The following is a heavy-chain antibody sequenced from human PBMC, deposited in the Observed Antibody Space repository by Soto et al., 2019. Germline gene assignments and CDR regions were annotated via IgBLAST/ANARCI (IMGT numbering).Heavy chain of an antibody. J-gene: IGHJ6*03. V-gene: IGHV3-66*04. CDR1: GFTVSSNY. D-gene: IGHD3-10*01. CDR3: ATHGGSYYYYYMDV. Sequence: GGSLRLCCAASGFTVSSNYMSWVRQAPGKGLEWVSVIYSGGSTYYADSVKGRFTISRDNSKNTLYLQMNSLRAEDTAVYYCATHGGSYYYYYMDVWGKGTTVTVSS. CDR2: IYSGGST.